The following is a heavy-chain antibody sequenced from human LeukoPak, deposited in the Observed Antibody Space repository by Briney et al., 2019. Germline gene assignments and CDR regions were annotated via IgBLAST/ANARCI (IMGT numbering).Heavy chain of an antibody. CDR2: ISGSGGSA. CDR1: GFTFSSYA. J-gene: IGHJ6*03. Sequence: GGSLRLSCAASGFTFSSYAMSWVRQAPGKGLEWVSAISGSGGSAYYADSVKGRFTISRDNSKNTLYLQMNSLRAEDTAVYYCAKTESYYYYMDVWGKGTTVTVSS. CDR3: AKTESYYYYMDV. D-gene: IGHD3-10*01. V-gene: IGHV3-23*01.